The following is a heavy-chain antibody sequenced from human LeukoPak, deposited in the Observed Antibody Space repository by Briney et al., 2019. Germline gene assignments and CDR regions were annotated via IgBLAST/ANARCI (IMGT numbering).Heavy chain of an antibody. V-gene: IGHV3-74*01. CDR2: INTDGSST. CDR3: ACDCTYYDFWSERDH. CDR1: GFPFRRYL. Sequence: GGPLRLSCAPSGFPFRRYLMLWVRQAPGKGLVWVSRINTDGSSTSYADSVKGRFTISRDNAKNTLYLQMNSLRAEDTAVYYCACDCTYYDFWSERDHWGQGTLVTVSS. D-gene: IGHD3-3*01. J-gene: IGHJ4*02.